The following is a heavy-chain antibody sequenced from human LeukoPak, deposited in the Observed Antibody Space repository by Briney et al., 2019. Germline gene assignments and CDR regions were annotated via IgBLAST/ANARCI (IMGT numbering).Heavy chain of an antibody. D-gene: IGHD3-3*01. J-gene: IGHJ6*03. CDR1: GGSFSGYY. CDR2: INHSGST. Sequence: PSETLSLTCAVYGGSFSGYYWRWIRQPPGKGLEWIGEINHSGSTNYNKSLKSRVTISVDTSKNQFSLKLSSVTAADTAVYYCARGRDFGVVITHYYYMDVWGKGTTVTISS. V-gene: IGHV4-34*01. CDR3: ARGRDFGVVITHYYYMDV.